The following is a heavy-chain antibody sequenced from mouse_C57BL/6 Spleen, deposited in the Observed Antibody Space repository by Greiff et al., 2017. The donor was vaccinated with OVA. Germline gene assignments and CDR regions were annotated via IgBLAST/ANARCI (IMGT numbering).Heavy chain of an antibody. CDR2: ISYDGSN. D-gene: IGHD1-1*01. J-gene: IGHJ4*01. Sequence: DVQLVESGPGLVKPSQSLSLTCSVTGYSITSGYYWNWIRQFPGNKLEWMGYISYDGSNNYNPSLKNRISITRDTSKNQFFLKLNSVTTEDTATYYCATVVDAMDYWGQGTSVTVSS. V-gene: IGHV3-6*01. CDR1: GYSITSGYY. CDR3: ATVVDAMDY.